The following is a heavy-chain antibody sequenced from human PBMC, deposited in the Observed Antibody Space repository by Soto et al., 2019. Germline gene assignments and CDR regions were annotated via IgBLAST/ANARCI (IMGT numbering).Heavy chain of an antibody. Sequence: QVQLQESGPGLVRPSQTLSLTCTVSGGSISTDHYHWTWIRQTPGKGLEWIGYIHYSGSIHFNPSLHSRVSMSVDTSKNLFSLKLSSVTAADTAVYFCAREDDGGDRDYYGLDVWGQGTTVTVSS. D-gene: IGHD2-21*02. V-gene: IGHV4-30-4*01. CDR2: IHYSGSI. J-gene: IGHJ6*02. CDR3: AREDDGGDRDYYGLDV. CDR1: GGSISTDHYH.